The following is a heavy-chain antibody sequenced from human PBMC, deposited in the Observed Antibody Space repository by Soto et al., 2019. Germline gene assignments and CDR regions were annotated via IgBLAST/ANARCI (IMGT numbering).Heavy chain of an antibody. CDR3: AKDRGGWNYGCLDY. V-gene: IGHV3-30*18. J-gene: IGHJ4*02. CDR1: GFTFSSYG. CDR2: ISYDGSNK. D-gene: IGHD1-7*01. Sequence: PGGSLRLSCAASGFTFSSYGMHWVRQAPGKGLEWVAVISYDGSNKYYADSVKGRFTISRDNSKNTLYLQMNSLRAEDTAVYYCAKDRGGWNYGCLDYWGQGTLVTVSS.